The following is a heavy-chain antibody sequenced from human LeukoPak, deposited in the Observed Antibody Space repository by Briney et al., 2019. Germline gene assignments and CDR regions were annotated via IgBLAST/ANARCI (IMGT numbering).Heavy chain of an antibody. CDR1: GGSISSGDYY. Sequence: SETLSLTCAVSGGSISSGDYYWSWIRQPPGKGLEWIGYIYYSGSTYYNPSLKSRVAISVDTSKNQFSLKLSSVTAADTAVYYCARGDFDWLFPPPFDPWGQGTLVTVSS. CDR2: IYYSGST. CDR3: ARGDFDWLFPPPFDP. V-gene: IGHV4-30-4*01. D-gene: IGHD3-9*01. J-gene: IGHJ5*02.